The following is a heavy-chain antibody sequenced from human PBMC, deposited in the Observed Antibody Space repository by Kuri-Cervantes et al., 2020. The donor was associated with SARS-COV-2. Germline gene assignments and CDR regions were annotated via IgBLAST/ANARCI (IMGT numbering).Heavy chain of an antibody. CDR2: ISGSGGST. Sequence: GGSLRLSCAASGFTFSSDAMSWVRQAPGKGLGWVSAISGSGGSTYYADSVKGRFTISRDNSKNTLYLQMNSLRAEDTAVYYCAKDRYCSSTSCYPGYYYGMDVWGQGTTVTVSS. CDR3: AKDRYCSSTSCYPGYYYGMDV. CDR1: GFTFSSDA. D-gene: IGHD2-2*01. J-gene: IGHJ6*02. V-gene: IGHV3-23*01.